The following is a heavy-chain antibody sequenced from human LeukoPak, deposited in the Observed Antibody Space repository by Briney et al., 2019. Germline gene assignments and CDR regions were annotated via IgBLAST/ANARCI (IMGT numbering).Heavy chain of an antibody. Sequence: GGSLRLSCAASGFTFSSYGMHWVRQAPGKGLEWVAVIWYDGSNKYYADSVKGRFTISRDNSKNTLYLQMNSLRAEDTAVYYCAKDQYDSSGYYFDYWGQGTLVTVSS. CDR2: IWYDGSNK. V-gene: IGHV3-33*06. CDR3: AKDQYDSSGYYFDY. CDR1: GFTFSSYG. J-gene: IGHJ4*02. D-gene: IGHD3-22*01.